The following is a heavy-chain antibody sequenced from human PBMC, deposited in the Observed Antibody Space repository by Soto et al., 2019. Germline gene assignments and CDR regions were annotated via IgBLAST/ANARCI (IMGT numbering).Heavy chain of an antibody. CDR1: GGAFSGYT. CDR2: LIPAVGQA. Sequence: QVQLVQSGAEVKKPGSSMKVSCKASGGAFSGYTFNWVRQAPGQGLEWMGRLIPAVGQANNAQKSQGRLTITADESASTVYMDLTSLTSEDTAVYFCAGGAVHTPTWMGAWGQGTLVTVSS. D-gene: IGHD2-15*01. V-gene: IGHV1-69*08. CDR3: AGGAVHTPTWMGA. J-gene: IGHJ5*02.